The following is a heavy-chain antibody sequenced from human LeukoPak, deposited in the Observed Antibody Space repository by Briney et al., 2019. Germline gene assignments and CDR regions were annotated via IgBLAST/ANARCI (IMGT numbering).Heavy chain of an antibody. D-gene: IGHD2-8*01. CDR3: AKGRYCTNGVCYRFDD. V-gene: IGHV3-23*01. CDR2: ISGSGGST. J-gene: IGHJ4*02. Sequence: GGSLRLSCAASGFTFSSYAMSWVRQAPGKGLEWVSAISGSGGSTYYADSVKGRFTISRDNSKNTLYLQMNSLRAEDTAVYYCAKGRYCTNGVCYRFDDWGQGTLVTVSS. CDR1: GFTFSSYA.